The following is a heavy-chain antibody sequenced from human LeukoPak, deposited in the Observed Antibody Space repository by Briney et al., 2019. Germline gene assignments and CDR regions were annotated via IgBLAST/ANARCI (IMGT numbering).Heavy chain of an antibody. V-gene: IGHV1-2*02. CDR3: ATEVGAIPY. Sequence: ASVKVSCKASGYSLTGYYMHWVRQAPGQGLEWMGWIDPNNGHTNYVQKFQGRVTMIRDTSISTVYMDLSRLRFDDAALYYCATEVGAIPYWGQGTLVTVSS. J-gene: IGHJ4*02. CDR1: GYSLTGYY. D-gene: IGHD2-21*01. CDR2: IDPNNGHT.